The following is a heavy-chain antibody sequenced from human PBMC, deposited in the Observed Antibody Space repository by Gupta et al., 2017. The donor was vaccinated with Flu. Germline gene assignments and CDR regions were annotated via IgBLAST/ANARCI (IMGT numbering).Heavy chain of an antibody. V-gene: IGHV3-49*02. CDR2: IRSKAYGGTT. Sequence: MSWVRQAPGKGLEWVGFIRSKAYGGTTEYAASVKGRFTISRDDSKSIAYLQMNSLKTEDTAVYYCTRSYGGGDCSTGLFDYGGQGTLVTVSS. D-gene: IGHD2-21*01. CDR3: TRSYGGGDCSTGLFDY. J-gene: IGHJ4*02.